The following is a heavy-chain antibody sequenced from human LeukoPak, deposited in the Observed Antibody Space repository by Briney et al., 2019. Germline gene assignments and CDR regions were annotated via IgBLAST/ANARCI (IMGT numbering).Heavy chain of an antibody. Sequence: GESLRLSCEVSGFTFSSSRMNWVRQAPGKGLEWVSYISSRGTTKHYADSVKGRFTISRDNAKNALYLQMNSLRVEDTAVYYCARGPLLDSSGYPIDYWGQGTPVTVSS. D-gene: IGHD3-22*01. CDR3: ARGPLLDSSGYPIDY. J-gene: IGHJ4*02. V-gene: IGHV3-48*01. CDR1: GFTFSSSR. CDR2: ISSRGTTK.